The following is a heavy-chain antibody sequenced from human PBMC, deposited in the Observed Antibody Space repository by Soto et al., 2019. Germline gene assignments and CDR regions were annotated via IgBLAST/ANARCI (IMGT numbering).Heavy chain of an antibody. D-gene: IGHD6-13*01. CDR3: ARQIGLGIAAAGPLAEYFQH. V-gene: IGHV1-18*01. J-gene: IGHJ1*01. Sequence: SVKVSCKASGYTFTSYGISWVRQAPGQGLEWMGWISAYNGNTNYAQKLQGRVTMTTDTSTSTAYMELRSLRSDDTAVYYCARQIGLGIAAAGPLAEYFQHWGQGTLVTVSS. CDR2: ISAYNGNT. CDR1: GYTFTSYG.